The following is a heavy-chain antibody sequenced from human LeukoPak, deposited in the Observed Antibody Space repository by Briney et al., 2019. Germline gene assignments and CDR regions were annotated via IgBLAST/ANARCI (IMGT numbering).Heavy chain of an antibody. CDR1: GFIFSSYG. Sequence: GGSLRLSCAASGFIFSSYGLHWVRQAPGKGLEWVAVTSYDGKIQYCADSVKGRFTISRDNSKNTLYLQMNSLRAEDTAVYYCAKDLSDPVMVIESWGQGTLVTVSS. CDR2: TSYDGKIQ. D-gene: IGHD5-18*01. V-gene: IGHV3-30*18. J-gene: IGHJ4*02. CDR3: AKDLSDPVMVIES.